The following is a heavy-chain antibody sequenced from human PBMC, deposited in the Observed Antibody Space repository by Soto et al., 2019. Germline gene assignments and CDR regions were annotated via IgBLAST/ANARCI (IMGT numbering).Heavy chain of an antibody. V-gene: IGHV1-3*04. D-gene: IGHD3-3*01. CDR3: ATPVKDYDFWSPPGV. J-gene: IGHJ6*02. CDR1: GYNFSTYA. Sequence: ASVKVSCKASGYNFSTYALLWVRQAPGQRLEWMGWINTGNGNTKYSQKFQGRVTMTRDTSASTAYMELSSLRSEDTAVYYCATPVKDYDFWSPPGVWGQGTTVTVSS. CDR2: INTGNGNT.